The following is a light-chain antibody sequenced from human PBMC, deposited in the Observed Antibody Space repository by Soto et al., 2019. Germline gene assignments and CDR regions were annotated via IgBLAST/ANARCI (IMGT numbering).Light chain of an antibody. J-gene: IGKJ1*01. CDR3: QKYNSAPRT. Sequence: DIQMTQSPSSLSASVGDRVTITCRASQGISNYLAWYQQKPGKVPKLPIYAASTLQSGVPSRFSGSGSGTAFSLTISSLQPEDVATYYCQKYNSAPRTFGQGTKVEIK. V-gene: IGKV1-27*01. CDR1: QGISNY. CDR2: AAS.